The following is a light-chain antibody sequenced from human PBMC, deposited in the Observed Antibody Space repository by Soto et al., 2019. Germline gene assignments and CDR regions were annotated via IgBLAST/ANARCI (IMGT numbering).Light chain of an antibody. V-gene: IGKV3-15*01. CDR2: RAS. CDR3: LQYNTWPYT. Sequence: EIVMTQSPATLSVSPGESATLSCRASQTVTNNLAWYQQKSGQAPRLLIYRASNRATAIPARVSGSGSGTEFTLTISSLQSEDFGVYYCLQYNTWPYTFGQGTKLES. CDR1: QTVTNN. J-gene: IGKJ2*01.